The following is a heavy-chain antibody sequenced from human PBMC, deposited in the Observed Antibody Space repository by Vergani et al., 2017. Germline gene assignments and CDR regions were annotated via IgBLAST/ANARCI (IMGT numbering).Heavy chain of an antibody. V-gene: IGHV4-61*02. CDR2: IYTSGST. CDR3: GGRGYYLTGGSRLANYYMDV. J-gene: IGHJ6*03. Sequence: QVQLQESGPGLVKPSQTLSLTCTVSGGSISSGSYYWSWIRQPAGKGLEWIGRIYTSGSTNYNPSLKSRVTISVDTSKNQFSLKLSSVTAADTAVYYGGGRGYYLTGGSRLANYYMDVWGKGTTVTVSS. CDR1: GGSISSGSYY. D-gene: IGHD2/OR15-2a*01.